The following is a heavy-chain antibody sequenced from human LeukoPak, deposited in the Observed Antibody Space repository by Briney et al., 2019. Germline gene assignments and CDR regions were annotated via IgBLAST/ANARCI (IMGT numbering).Heavy chain of an antibody. CDR3: ARGDQLLSRYYFDC. CDR1: GGSFSGYY. Sequence: SETLSLTCAVYGGSFSGYYWSWIRQPPGKGLEWIGEINHSGSTNYNPSLKSRVTISVDTSKNQFSLKLSSVTAADTAVYYCARGDQLLSRYYFDCWGQGTLVTVSS. CDR2: INHSGST. V-gene: IGHV4-34*01. D-gene: IGHD2-2*01. J-gene: IGHJ4*02.